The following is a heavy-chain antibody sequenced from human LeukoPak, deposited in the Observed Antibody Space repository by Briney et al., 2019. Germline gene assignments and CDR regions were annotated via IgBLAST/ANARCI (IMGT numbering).Heavy chain of an antibody. CDR3: ARMSSYCDY. D-gene: IGHD2-2*01. J-gene: IGHJ4*02. V-gene: IGHV3-7*01. CDR1: GFTFSSHL. Sequence: GGSLRLSCVASGFTFSSHLMNWVRQTPGKGLESVATIKPDGSEKYYVDCVKGRFTISRDNAKSSLYLQMNSLRAEDTGVYFCARMSSYCDYWGQGTLVTVSS. CDR2: IKPDGSEK.